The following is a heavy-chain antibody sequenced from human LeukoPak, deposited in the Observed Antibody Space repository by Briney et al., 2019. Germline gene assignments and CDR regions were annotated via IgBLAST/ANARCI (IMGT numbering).Heavy chain of an antibody. CDR2: IYYSGST. CDR1: GVSINSYY. Sequence: PSETLSLNCTVSGVSINSYYWSWIRQPPGQGLEGIGYIYYSGSTNYNPSLNSRVTISVDTSKNQVYLQLSSVTAAVTAVYYCARAQGETYYYGSGSYVYYFDYWGQGTLVSVSS. V-gene: IGHV4-59*01. J-gene: IGHJ4*02. CDR3: ARAQGETYYYGSGSYVYYFDY. D-gene: IGHD3-10*01.